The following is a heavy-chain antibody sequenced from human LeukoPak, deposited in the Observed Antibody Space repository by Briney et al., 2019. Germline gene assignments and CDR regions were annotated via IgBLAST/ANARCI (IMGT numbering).Heavy chain of an antibody. J-gene: IGHJ5*02. V-gene: IGHV4-4*07. Sequence: ASETLSLTCTVSGGSISSYYWSWIRQPAGKGLEWIGRIYATGSTNYNPSLKSRVTMSIDTSKNQFSLKLSSVTAADTAVYYCAKNLYDFWRNWFDPWGQGTLVIVSS. CDR2: IYATGST. CDR1: GGSISSYY. CDR3: AKNLYDFWRNWFDP. D-gene: IGHD3-3*01.